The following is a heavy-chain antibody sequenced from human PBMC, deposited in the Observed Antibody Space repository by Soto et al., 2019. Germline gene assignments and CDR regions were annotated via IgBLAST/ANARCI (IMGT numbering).Heavy chain of an antibody. D-gene: IGHD5-18*01. Sequence: PSETLSLTCTVSGGSISSSSYYWGWIRQPPGKGLEWIGSIYYSGSTYYNPSLKSRVTISVDTSKNQFSLKLSSVTAADTAVYYCACIFSGGYGYGFYYYGMYVWGQGTTVTVSS. CDR3: ACIFSGGYGYGFYYYGMYV. J-gene: IGHJ6*02. CDR1: GGSISSSSYY. V-gene: IGHV4-39*01. CDR2: IYYSGST.